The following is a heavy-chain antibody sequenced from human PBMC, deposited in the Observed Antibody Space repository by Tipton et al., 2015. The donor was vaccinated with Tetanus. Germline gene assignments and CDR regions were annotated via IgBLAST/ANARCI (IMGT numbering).Heavy chain of an antibody. CDR2: IYYSGST. D-gene: IGHD3/OR15-3a*01. CDR1: GGSISSGGYS. Sequence: LRLSCAVSGGSISSGGYSWSWIRQPPGKGLEWIGYIYYSGSTNYNPSLKSRVTISVDTSKNQFSLKLSSVTAGDTAVYYCARDGDWGYGTGFDPWGQGTLVTDSS. V-gene: IGHV4-61*08. J-gene: IGHJ5*02. CDR3: ARDGDWGYGTGFDP.